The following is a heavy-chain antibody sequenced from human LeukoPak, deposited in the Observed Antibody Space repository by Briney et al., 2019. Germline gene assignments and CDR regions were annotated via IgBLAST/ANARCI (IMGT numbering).Heavy chain of an antibody. D-gene: IGHD1-20*01. J-gene: IGHJ3*02. CDR3: AKDITGRLRGSSAFDI. V-gene: IGHV3-23*01. CDR1: GFTFSSYA. Sequence: PGGSLRLSCAASGFTFSSYAMSWVRQAPGKGLEWVSAISGSGGSTYYADSVKGRFTISRDNAKNSLYLQMNSLRAEDTALYYCAKDITGRLRGSSAFDIWGQGTMVTVSS. CDR2: ISGSGGST.